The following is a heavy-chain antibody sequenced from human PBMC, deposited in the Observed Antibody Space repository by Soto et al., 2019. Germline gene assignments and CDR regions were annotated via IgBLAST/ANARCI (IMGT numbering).Heavy chain of an antibody. J-gene: IGHJ6*02. D-gene: IGHD2-2*01. V-gene: IGHV1-69*01. CDR1: GGTFSSYA. CDR2: IIPISETT. CDR3: ARSQGSSTSLEIYYYYYYGMDV. Sequence: QVQLVQSGAKVKKPGSSVKVSCKASGGTFSSYAISWVRQAPGQGLEWMGGIIPISETTNYAQKFQGRVTMTADESKSTAYMELSSLRSEDTAVYYCARSQGSSTSLEIYYYYYYGMDVWGQGTTVTVSS.